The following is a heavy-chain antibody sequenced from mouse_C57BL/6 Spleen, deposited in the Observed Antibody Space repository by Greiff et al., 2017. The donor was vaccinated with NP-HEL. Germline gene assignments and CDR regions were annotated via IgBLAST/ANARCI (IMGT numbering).Heavy chain of an antibody. J-gene: IGHJ2*01. CDR1: GYTFTSYW. Sequence: QVQLKQPGAELVRPGSSVKLSCKASGYTFTSYWMHWVKQRPIQGLEWIGNIDPSDSETHYNQKFKDKATLTVDKSSSTAYMQLSSLTSEDSAVYYCAREGTTVVFDYWGQGTTLTVSS. CDR2: IDPSDSET. CDR3: AREGTTVVFDY. D-gene: IGHD1-1*01. V-gene: IGHV1-52*01.